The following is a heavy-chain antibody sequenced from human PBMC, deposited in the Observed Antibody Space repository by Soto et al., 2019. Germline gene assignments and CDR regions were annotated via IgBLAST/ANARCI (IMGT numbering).Heavy chain of an antibody. J-gene: IGHJ6*02. CDR2: ISYDGNNK. D-gene: IGHD2-15*01. CDR3: AKALGSCSGGSCYPPGYYYGMDV. CDR1: GFTFSSFG. V-gene: IGHV3-30*18. Sequence: PGGSLRLSCAASGFTFSSFGMHWVRQAPGKGLEWVAVISYDGNNKYYADSVKGRFTISRDNSKNTLYLHMNSLGAEDTAVYYCAKALGSCSGGSCYPPGYYYGMDVWGQGTTVTVSS.